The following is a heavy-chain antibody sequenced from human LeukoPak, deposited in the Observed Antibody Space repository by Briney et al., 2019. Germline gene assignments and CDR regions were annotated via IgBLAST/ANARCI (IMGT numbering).Heavy chain of an antibody. CDR1: AFTFSSYS. D-gene: IGHD3-10*01. CDR3: ARRSYGSGSYYQGNYFDY. J-gene: IGHJ4*02. Sequence: GGSLRLSCAASAFTFSSYSMNWVRQAPRKGLEWVSSISSSSSYIYYADSVKGRFTISRDNAKNSLYLQMNSLRAEDTAVYYCARRSYGSGSYYQGNYFDYWGQGTLVTVSS. V-gene: IGHV3-21*01. CDR2: ISSSSSYI.